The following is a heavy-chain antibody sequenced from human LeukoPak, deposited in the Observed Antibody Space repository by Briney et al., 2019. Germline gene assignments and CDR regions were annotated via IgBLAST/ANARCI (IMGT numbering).Heavy chain of an antibody. CDR1: GYRLTGYG. CDR3: ARGGRSGWYDLYYMDV. CDR2: INTNTGNP. Sequence: ASVKVSCKASGYRLTGYGLNWVRQAPGQGLEWMGWINTNTGNPIYAQGFTGRFVLSLDTSVSTAYLQISSLKAEDTAVYYCARGGRSGWYDLYYMDVWGKGTTVTVS. J-gene: IGHJ6*03. D-gene: IGHD6-19*01. V-gene: IGHV7-4-1*02.